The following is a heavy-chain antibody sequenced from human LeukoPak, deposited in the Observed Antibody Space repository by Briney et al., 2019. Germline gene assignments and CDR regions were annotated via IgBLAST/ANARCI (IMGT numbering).Heavy chain of an antibody. CDR2: ISGSGDNT. CDR1: GFTFSSYA. Sequence: GGSLRLSCAASGFTFSSYAMSWVRQVPGKGLEWVSVISGSGDNTYCADSVKGRFTISRDNSKNTLYLQMNSLRAEDTAVYYCARGDHYYDSSGYYPSGYWGQGTLVTVSS. J-gene: IGHJ4*02. V-gene: IGHV3-23*01. D-gene: IGHD3-22*01. CDR3: ARGDHYYDSSGYYPSGY.